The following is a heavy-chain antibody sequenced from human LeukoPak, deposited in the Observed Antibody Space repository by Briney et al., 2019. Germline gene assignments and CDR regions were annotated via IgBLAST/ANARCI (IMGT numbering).Heavy chain of an antibody. J-gene: IGHJ4*02. CDR1: GFTFSSYA. CDR3: AKGTYYYDSSGYYPGSFDY. V-gene: IGHV3-23*01. Sequence: PGGSLRLSCAASGFTFSSYAMSWVRQAPGKGLEWVSAISGSGGSTYYADSVKGRFTISRDNSKNTLHLQMNSLRAEDTAVYYCAKGTYYYDSSGYYPGSFDYWGQGTLVTVSS. D-gene: IGHD3-22*01. CDR2: ISGSGGST.